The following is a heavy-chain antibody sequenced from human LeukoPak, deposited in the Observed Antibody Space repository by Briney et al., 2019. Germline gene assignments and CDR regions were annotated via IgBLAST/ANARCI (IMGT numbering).Heavy chain of an antibody. CDR2: IYYSGST. CDR3: ARVATRTATYYYYYMDV. D-gene: IGHD1/OR15-1a*01. CDR1: GGSITNYY. V-gene: IGHV4-59*01. Sequence: ASETLSLTCTVSGGSITNYYWSWIRQPPGKGLEWIGYIYYSGSTNYSPSLKSRVTISVDTSMNQFSLKLSSVTAADTAVYYCARVATRTATYYYYYMDVWGKGTTVTVSS. J-gene: IGHJ6*03.